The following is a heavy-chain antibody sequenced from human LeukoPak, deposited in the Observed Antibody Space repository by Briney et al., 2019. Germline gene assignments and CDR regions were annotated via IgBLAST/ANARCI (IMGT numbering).Heavy chain of an antibody. V-gene: IGHV1-18*01. D-gene: IGHD2-2*01. CDR2: ISAYNGNT. CDR1: GYTFTSYG. J-gene: IGHJ6*04. CDR3: ARAPLIVVVPAAKMDV. Sequence: ASVKVSCKASGYTFTSYGISRVRQAPGQGLEWMGWISAYNGNTNYAQKLQGRVTMTTDTSTSTAYMELRSLRPDDTAVYYCARAPLIVVVPAAKMDVWGKGTTVTVSS.